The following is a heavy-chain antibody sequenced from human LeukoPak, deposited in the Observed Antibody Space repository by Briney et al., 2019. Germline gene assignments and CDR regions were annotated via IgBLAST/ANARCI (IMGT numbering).Heavy chain of an antibody. V-gene: IGHV3-23*01. CDR1: GFTFSSYA. CDR3: ASFAPYDAFDI. CDR2: ISSGGENT. J-gene: IGHJ3*02. Sequence: GGSLRLSCAASGFTFSSYAMSWVRQAPEKGLEWVSTISSGGENTYYADSVKGRFTISRDNSKNTLYLQMNSLRAEDTAVYYCASFAPYDAFDIWGQGTMVTVSS.